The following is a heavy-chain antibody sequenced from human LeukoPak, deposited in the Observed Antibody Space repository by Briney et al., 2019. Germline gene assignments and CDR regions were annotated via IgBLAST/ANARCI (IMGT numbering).Heavy chain of an antibody. V-gene: IGHV1-8*03. CDR2: MSPDSGYT. D-gene: IGHD2-15*01. CDR1: GYTFTHYD. Sequence: ASVKVSCKASGYTFTHYDINWVRQASGQGLEWMGWMSPDSGYTGYAQKFQGRVTITRNTSISTAYMELSSLRSEDTAVYYCARGLSRYNKVVVAATRDWGQGTLVTVSS. J-gene: IGHJ4*02. CDR3: ARGLSRYNKVVVAATRD.